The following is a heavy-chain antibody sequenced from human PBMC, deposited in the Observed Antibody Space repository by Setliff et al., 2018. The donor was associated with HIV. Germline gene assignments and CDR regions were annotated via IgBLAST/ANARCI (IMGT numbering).Heavy chain of an antibody. CDR2: LNAGNGNT. D-gene: IGHD3-10*01. V-gene: IGHV1-3*01. CDR3: ARGSDSGSYSYYYGMDV. Sequence: ASVKVSCKASGSTFTSYAMHWVRQAPGQRLEWMGWLNAGNGNTKYSQKFQGRVTMTRDTSTSTAYMELNSLRSEDTAVYYCARGSDSGSYSYYYGMDVWGQGTTVTVSS. CDR1: GSTFTSYA. J-gene: IGHJ6*02.